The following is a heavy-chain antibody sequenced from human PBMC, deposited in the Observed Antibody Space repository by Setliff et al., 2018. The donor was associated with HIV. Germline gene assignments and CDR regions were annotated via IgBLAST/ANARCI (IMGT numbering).Heavy chain of an antibody. CDR3: ANLVIIKSYFDY. V-gene: IGHV1-69*13. CDR2: IIPIFGKA. CDR1: GGTFSSYA. Sequence: SVKVSCKASGGTFSSYAINWVRQAPGQGLEWMGGIIPIFGKANYAQKFQGRVTITADESTDTAYMEMSSLRSEDTAVYYCANLVIIKSYFDYWGQGTLVTVSS. D-gene: IGHD3-10*01. J-gene: IGHJ4*02.